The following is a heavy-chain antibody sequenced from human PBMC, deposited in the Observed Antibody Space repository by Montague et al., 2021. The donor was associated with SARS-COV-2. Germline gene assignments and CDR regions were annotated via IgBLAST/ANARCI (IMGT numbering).Heavy chain of an antibody. CDR3: VRDHPYGGPRGAYDI. Sequence: TLSLTCTVPGGSITGYYWSWLRRSPGKGLEWIAYIYDGGAVNYNPSLGSRVTISTDTSKNQLSLKVNSVTAADTAVYYCVRDHPYGGPRGAYDIWGQGTVVTVSS. CDR2: IYDGGAV. J-gene: IGHJ3*02. CDR1: GGSITGYY. V-gene: IGHV4-59*01. D-gene: IGHD4-23*01.